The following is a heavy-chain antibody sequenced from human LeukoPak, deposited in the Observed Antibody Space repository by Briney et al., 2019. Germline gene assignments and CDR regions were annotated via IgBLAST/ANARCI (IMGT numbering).Heavy chain of an antibody. J-gene: IGHJ3*02. V-gene: IGHV4-39*07. D-gene: IGHD3-10*01. Sequence: SETLSLTCTVSGGSISSSSYYWGWIRQPPGKGLEWIGSIYYSGSTYYNPSLKSRVTISLATSKNQFSLRLSSVTAADTAVYYCARRQRITTVRGSGDGIDIWGQGTMVTVSS. CDR1: GGSISSSSYY. CDR2: IYYSGST. CDR3: ARRQRITTVRGSGDGIDI.